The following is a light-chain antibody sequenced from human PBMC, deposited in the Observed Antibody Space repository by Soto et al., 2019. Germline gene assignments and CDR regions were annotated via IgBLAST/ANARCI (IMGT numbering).Light chain of an antibody. CDR1: QSVSSNY. J-gene: IGKJ4*01. CDR3: HQYDSSPLT. V-gene: IGKV3-20*01. Sequence: EIVLAQSPGTLSLSPGERATLSCRASQSVSSNYLAWYQQKRGQPPRLLIYGASIRATGIPDRFSGSGSGTDFTLTISRLEPEDFAVYYCHQYDSSPLTFGGGAKWEIK. CDR2: GAS.